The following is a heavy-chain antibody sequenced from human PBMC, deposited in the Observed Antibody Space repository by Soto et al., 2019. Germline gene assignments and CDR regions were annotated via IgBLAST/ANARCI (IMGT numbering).Heavy chain of an antibody. V-gene: IGHV3-49*03. J-gene: IGHJ5*02. D-gene: IGHD3-22*01. CDR3: TTNYYDSSGYDNWFDL. CDR1: GFTFGDYV. Sequence: PGGSLRLSCTASGFTFGDYVMSWFRQAPGKGLEWVGFIRSKAYGGRTEYAASVKGRFIISRDDSKSIAYLQMNSLKTEDTAVYYCTTNYYDSSGYDNWFDLWGQGTLVTVSS. CDR2: IRSKAYGGRT.